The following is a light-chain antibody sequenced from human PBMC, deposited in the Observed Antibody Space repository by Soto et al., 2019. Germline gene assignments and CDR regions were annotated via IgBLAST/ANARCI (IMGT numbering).Light chain of an antibody. J-gene: IGLJ2*01. V-gene: IGLV1-51*01. Sequence: QSVLTQPPSVSAAPGQKVTISCSGSSSNIGSKYVSWYQQFPGTAPKLLIFDNDKRPSASPDRFSGSKSGTSATLDITGLQTGDDVDYYCGTWDTSLGAVVFGGGTKLTVL. CDR2: DND. CDR3: GTWDTSLGAVV. CDR1: SSNIGSKY.